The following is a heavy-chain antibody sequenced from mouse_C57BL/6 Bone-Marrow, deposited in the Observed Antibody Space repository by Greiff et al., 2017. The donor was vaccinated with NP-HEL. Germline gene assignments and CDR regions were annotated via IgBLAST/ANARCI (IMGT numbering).Heavy chain of an antibody. D-gene: IGHD2-4*01. CDR1: GYAFTNYL. Sequence: QVQLQQSGAELVRPGTSVKVSCKASGYAFTNYLIEWVKQRPGQGLEWIGVINPGSGGTNYNEKFKGKATLTVDKSSSTAYMQLSSLTSEDSAVYFCARRGNYDYDAAWFAYWGQGTLVTVSA. J-gene: IGHJ3*01. CDR3: ARRGNYDYDAAWFAY. CDR2: INPGSGGT. V-gene: IGHV1-54*01.